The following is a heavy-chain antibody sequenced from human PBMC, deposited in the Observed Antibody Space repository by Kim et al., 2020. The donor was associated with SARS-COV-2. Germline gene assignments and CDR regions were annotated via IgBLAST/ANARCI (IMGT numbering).Heavy chain of an antibody. CDR1: GFTFSSYA. V-gene: IGHV3-23*01. D-gene: IGHD3-22*01. CDR2: ISGSGGST. J-gene: IGHJ4*02. Sequence: GGSLRLSCAASGFTFSSYAMSWVRQAPGKGLEWVSAISGSGGSTYYADSVKGRFTISRDNSKNTLYLQMNSLRAEDTAVYYCAKVGTLGIVDYYDSSGQFLFDYWGQGTLVTVSS. CDR3: AKVGTLGIVDYYDSSGQFLFDY.